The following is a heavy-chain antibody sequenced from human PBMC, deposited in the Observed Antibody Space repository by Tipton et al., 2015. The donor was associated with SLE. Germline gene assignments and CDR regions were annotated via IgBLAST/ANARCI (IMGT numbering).Heavy chain of an antibody. D-gene: IGHD1-1*01. Sequence: SLRLSCAASGFTFSSYAMHWVRQAPGKGLEWVAVISYDGSNKYYADSVKGRFTISRDNSKNMLYLQMNSLRAEDTAVYYCTDNDYWGQGTLVTVSS. V-gene: IGHV3-30*14. J-gene: IGHJ4*02. CDR1: GFTFSSYA. CDR3: TDNDY. CDR2: ISYDGSNK.